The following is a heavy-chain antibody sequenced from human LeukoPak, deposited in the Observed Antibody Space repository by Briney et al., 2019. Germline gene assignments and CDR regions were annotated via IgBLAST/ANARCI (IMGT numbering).Heavy chain of an antibody. D-gene: IGHD4-17*01. CDR3: ARLQATVTIHAYFDY. V-gene: IGHV4-59*10. CDR2: IYTSGST. Sequence: PSETLSLTCAVYGGSFSGYYWSWIRQPAGKGLEWIGRIYTSGSTNYNPSLKSRVTISVDTSKNQFSLKLDSVTAADTAVYYCARLQATVTIHAYFDYWGQGTLVTVSS. J-gene: IGHJ4*01. CDR1: GGSFSGYY.